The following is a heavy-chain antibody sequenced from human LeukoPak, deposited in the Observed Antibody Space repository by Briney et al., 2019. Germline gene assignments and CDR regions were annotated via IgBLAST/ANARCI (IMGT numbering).Heavy chain of an antibody. CDR1: GGSISSYY. CDR2: IYYSGST. D-gene: IGHD4-17*01. CDR3: ARFETTVTTIDY. Sequence: SETLSLTCTVSGGSISSYYWSWIRQPPGKGLEWIGYIYYSGSTYYNPSLKSRVTISVDTSKNQFSLKLSSVTAADTAVYYCARFETTVTTIDYWGQGTLVTVSS. J-gene: IGHJ4*02. V-gene: IGHV4-59*06.